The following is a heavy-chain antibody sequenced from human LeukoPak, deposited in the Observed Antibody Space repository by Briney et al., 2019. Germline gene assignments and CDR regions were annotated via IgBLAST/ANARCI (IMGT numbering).Heavy chain of an antibody. CDR2: IYTSGST. J-gene: IGHJ2*01. Sequence: PPETLSLTCAVYGGSFRGYYWSWIRQPAGKGLEWIGRIYTSGSTHYNPSLKSRVTMSVDTSQNQLSLKQSSVRDADTAACYCGSGADTAMVRYFDLWGRGTLVTVSS. D-gene: IGHD5-18*01. CDR3: GSGADTAMVRYFDL. V-gene: IGHV4-59*10. CDR1: GGSFRGYY.